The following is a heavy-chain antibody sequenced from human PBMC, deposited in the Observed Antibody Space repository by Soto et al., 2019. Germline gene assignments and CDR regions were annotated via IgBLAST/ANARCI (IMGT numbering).Heavy chain of an antibody. CDR3: ARDVLGGLWFGESYYYGMDV. CDR1: GGSISSYY. D-gene: IGHD3-10*01. Sequence: QVQLQESGPGLVKPSETLSLTCTVSGGSISSYYWSWIRQPPGKGLEWIGYIYYSGSTNYNPSLKSRVTISVDTSKNQFSLKLSSVTAADTAVYYCARDVLGGLWFGESYYYGMDVWGQGTTVTVSS. J-gene: IGHJ6*02. V-gene: IGHV4-59*01. CDR2: IYYSGST.